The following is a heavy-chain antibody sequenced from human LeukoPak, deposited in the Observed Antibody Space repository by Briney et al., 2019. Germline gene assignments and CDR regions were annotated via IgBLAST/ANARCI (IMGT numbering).Heavy chain of an antibody. CDR1: GYTFTSYG. CDR2: ISAYNGNT. D-gene: IGHD3-22*01. J-gene: IGHJ6*03. CDR3: ARGVGGYYDSSGDFYYYYMDV. V-gene: IGHV1-18*01. Sequence: ASVKVSCKASGYTFTSYGISWVRQAPGQGLEWMGWISAYNGNTNYAQKLQGRVTMTTDTSTSTAYMELRSLRSDDTAVYYCARGVGGYYDSSGDFYYYYMDVWGKGTTVTVSS.